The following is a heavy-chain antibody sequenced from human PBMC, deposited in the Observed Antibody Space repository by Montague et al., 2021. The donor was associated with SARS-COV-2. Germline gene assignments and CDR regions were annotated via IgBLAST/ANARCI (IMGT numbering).Heavy chain of an antibody. V-gene: IGHV3-30*03. D-gene: IGHD3-22*01. Sequence: SLRLSCAASGFTFSSYGMHWVRQAPGKGLEWVAVISYDGSNKYYADSVKGRFTISRDNSKNTLYLQINSLRAEDTAVYYCASEPYYFDSRGYCTTPLDYWGQGNPVTVSS. J-gene: IGHJ4*02. CDR1: GFTFSSYG. CDR3: ASEPYYFDSRGYCTTPLDY. CDR2: ISYDGSNK.